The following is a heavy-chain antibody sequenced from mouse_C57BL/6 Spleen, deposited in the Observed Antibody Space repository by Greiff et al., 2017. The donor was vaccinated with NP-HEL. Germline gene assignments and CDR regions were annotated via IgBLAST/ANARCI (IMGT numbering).Heavy chain of an antibody. D-gene: IGHD1-1*01. CDR1: GYTFTDYY. CDR3: ARSNYYGSSLGYFDV. CDR2: IGPGSGST. V-gene: IGHV1-77*01. Sequence: VQLQQSGAELVKPGASVKISCKASGYTFTDYYINWVKQRPGQGLEWIGKIGPGSGSTYYNEKFRGKATLTADKSSSTAYMQLSSLTSEDSAVYFCARSNYYGSSLGYFDVWGTGTTVTVSS. J-gene: IGHJ1*03.